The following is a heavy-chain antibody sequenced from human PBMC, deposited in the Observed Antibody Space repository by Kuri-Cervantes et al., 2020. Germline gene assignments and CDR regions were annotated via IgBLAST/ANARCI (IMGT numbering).Heavy chain of an antibody. CDR3: ARDQSFSSGCVDY. V-gene: IGHV3-23*01. Sequence: GESLKISCAASGFSFSSYGMSWVRQAPGKGLEWVSAISGSGGSTYYADSVKGRFTISRDNSKNTLYLQMNSLRAEDTAVYYCARDQSFSSGCVDYWGQGTLVTVSS. CDR1: GFSFSSYG. CDR2: ISGSGGST. D-gene: IGHD6-19*01. J-gene: IGHJ4*02.